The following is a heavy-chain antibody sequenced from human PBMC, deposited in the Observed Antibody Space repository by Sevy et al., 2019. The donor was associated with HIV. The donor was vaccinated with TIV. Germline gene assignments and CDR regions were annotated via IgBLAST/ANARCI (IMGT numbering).Heavy chain of an antibody. CDR3: DTYISTWYEGLS. V-gene: IGHV3-15*01. CDR2: IKSETEGGAA. CDR1: GFTFSNAW. J-gene: IGHJ5*02. D-gene: IGHD6-13*01. Sequence: GESLKISCAASGFTFSNAWMSWVRQAPGKGLEWVGRIKSETEGGAADYAAPVKGRFTILRDDSKNTLFLQMNSLKTEDTAIYYCDTYISTWYEGLSWGQGTLVTVSS.